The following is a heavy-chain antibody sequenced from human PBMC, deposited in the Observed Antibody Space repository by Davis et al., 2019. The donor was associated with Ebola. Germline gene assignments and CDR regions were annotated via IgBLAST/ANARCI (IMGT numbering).Heavy chain of an antibody. J-gene: IGHJ4*02. CDR3: ARDWYYDILTGYYPFDY. Sequence: AASVKVSCKASGGTFSSYAISWVRQAPGQGLEWMGRIIPIFGIANYAQKFQGRVTITADKSTSTAYMELSSLRSEDTAVYYCARDWYYDILTGYYPFDYWGQGTLVTVSS. V-gene: IGHV1-69*04. CDR1: GGTFSSYA. CDR2: IIPIFGIA. D-gene: IGHD3-9*01.